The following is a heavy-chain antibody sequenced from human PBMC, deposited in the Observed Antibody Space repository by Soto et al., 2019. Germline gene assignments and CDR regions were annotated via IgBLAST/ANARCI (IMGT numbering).Heavy chain of an antibody. CDR1: GFTFSSYA. V-gene: IGHV3-23*01. D-gene: IGHD2-2*01. Sequence: EVQLLESGGGLVQPGGSLRLSCAASGFTFSSYAMSWVRQAPGKGLEWVSAISGSGGSTYYADSVKGRFTISRDNSKNTLYLQMNSLRVEDTAVYYCAKPNWSTSCCPLIWGQGTMVTVSS. CDR2: ISGSGGST. CDR3: AKPNWSTSCCPLI. J-gene: IGHJ3*02.